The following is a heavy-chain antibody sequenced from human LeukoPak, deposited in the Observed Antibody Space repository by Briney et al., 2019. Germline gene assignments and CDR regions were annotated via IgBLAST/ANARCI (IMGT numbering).Heavy chain of an antibody. J-gene: IGHJ5*02. D-gene: IGHD3-10*01. V-gene: IGHV4-39*01. CDR3: ARGGSDS. CDR2: IYYSGST. CDR1: GGSISSSSYY. Sequence: SETLSLTCTVSGGSISSSSYYWGWIRQPPGKGLEWIGSIYYSGSTYYNPSLKSRVTISVDTSKNQFSLKLNSVTAADTAVYYCARGGSDSWGQGTLVSVSS.